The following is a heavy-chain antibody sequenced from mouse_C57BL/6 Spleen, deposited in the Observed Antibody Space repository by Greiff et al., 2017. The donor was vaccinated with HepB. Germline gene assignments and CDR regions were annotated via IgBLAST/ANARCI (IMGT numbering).Heavy chain of an antibody. Sequence: VQLVESGAELVKPGASVKISCKASGYAFSSYWMNWVKQRPGKGLEWIGQIYPGDGDTNYNGKFKGKATLTADKSSSTAYMQLSSLTSEDSAVYFCARRGGNYAMDYWGQGTSVTVSS. CDR1: GYAFSSYW. CDR3: ARRGGNYAMDY. D-gene: IGHD1-1*01. V-gene: IGHV1-80*01. J-gene: IGHJ4*01. CDR2: IYPGDGDT.